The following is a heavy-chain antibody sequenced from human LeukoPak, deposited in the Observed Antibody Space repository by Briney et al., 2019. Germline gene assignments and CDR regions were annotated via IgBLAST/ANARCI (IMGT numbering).Heavy chain of an antibody. CDR2: LNWNSAAT. V-gene: IGHV3-9*01. Sequence: AGMSLRLSCAASGFTFDDFAMHWVRQAPGKGLEWVSGLNWNSAATGYADSVNGRFTISRDNAKNSLYLQMNSLGPEDTAFYYCAKDTHVAVTGTFDSWGQGTLVTVSS. D-gene: IGHD6-19*01. CDR3: AKDTHVAVTGTFDS. CDR1: GFTFDDFA. J-gene: IGHJ4*02.